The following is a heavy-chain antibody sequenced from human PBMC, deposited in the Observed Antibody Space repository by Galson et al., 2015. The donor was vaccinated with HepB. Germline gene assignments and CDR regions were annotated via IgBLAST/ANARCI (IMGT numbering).Heavy chain of an antibody. CDR3: ARLGYCSGGSCPHVDY. CDR2: IIPILGIA. D-gene: IGHD2-15*01. V-gene: IGHV1-69*04. Sequence: SVKVSCKASGGTFSSYAISWVRQAPGQGLEWMGRIIPILGIANYAQKFQGRVTITADKSTSTAYMELSSLRSEDTAVYYCARLGYCSGGSCPHVDYWGQGTLVTVSS. CDR1: GGTFSSYA. J-gene: IGHJ4*02.